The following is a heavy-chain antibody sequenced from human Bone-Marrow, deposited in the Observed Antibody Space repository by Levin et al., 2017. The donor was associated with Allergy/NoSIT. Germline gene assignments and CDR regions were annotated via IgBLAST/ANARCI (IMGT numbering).Heavy chain of an antibody. Sequence: SETLSLTCAVSGYSISSEYYWGWIRQSPGKGLEWIGSVHHSGNSYYNASLTSRVTISLDTSKNQFSLKLSSVTAADTAVYYCGRGYCSGGRCYGFDYWGQGTLVTVSS. D-gene: IGHD2-15*01. J-gene: IGHJ4*02. CDR2: VHHSGNS. V-gene: IGHV4-38-2*01. CDR1: GYSISSEYY. CDR3: GRGYCSGGRCYGFDY.